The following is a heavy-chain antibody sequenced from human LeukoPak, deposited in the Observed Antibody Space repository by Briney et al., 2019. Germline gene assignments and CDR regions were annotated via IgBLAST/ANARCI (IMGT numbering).Heavy chain of an antibody. CDR2: IYYSGST. J-gene: IGHJ4*02. CDR3: ARGENYDFLDY. Sequence: SETLSLTCTVSGGSISSYYWSWIRQPPGKGLEWIGYIYYSGSTNYNPSLKSRVTISVDTSKNQFSLKLSSVTAADTAVYYCARGENYDFLDYWGQGTLVTVSS. D-gene: IGHD3-3*01. CDR1: GGSISSYY. V-gene: IGHV4-59*08.